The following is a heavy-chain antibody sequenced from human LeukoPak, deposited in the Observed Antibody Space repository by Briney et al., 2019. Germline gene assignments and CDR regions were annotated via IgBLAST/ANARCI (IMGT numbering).Heavy chain of an antibody. CDR3: ARDEGDYSSGWYFDY. CDR1: GFTFSSYS. Sequence: PGGSLRLSCAASGFTFSSYSMNWVRQAPGKGLEWVSSISSSSSYIYYADSVKGRFTISRDNAKNSLYLQMNSLRAEDTAVYYCARDEGDYSSGWYFDYWGQGTRVTVSS. V-gene: IGHV3-21*01. J-gene: IGHJ4*02. D-gene: IGHD6-19*01. CDR2: ISSSSSYI.